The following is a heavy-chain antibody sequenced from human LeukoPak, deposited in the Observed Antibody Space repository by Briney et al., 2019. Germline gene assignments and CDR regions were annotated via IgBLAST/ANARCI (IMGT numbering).Heavy chain of an antibody. D-gene: IGHD3-16*01. CDR2: ISSSSSYI. V-gene: IGHV3-21*04. CDR3: ARLSRMGATLSHFDY. CDR1: GFTFSSYS. Sequence: GGSLRLSCAASGFTFSSYSMNWVRQAPGKGLEWVSSISSSSSYIYCADSVKGRFTISRDNAKNSLYLQMNSLKASDTAMYYCARLSRMGATLSHFDYWGQGTLVTVSS. J-gene: IGHJ4*02.